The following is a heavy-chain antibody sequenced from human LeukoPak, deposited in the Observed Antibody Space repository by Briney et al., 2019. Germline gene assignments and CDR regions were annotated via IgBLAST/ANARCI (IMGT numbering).Heavy chain of an antibody. CDR2: IYSGGTT. CDR3: ARDSGGLDSSGYCFDY. V-gene: IGHV3-53*01. D-gene: IGHD3-22*01. CDR1: GFTFSSYS. Sequence: PGGSLRLSCAASGFTFSSYSMNWVRQAPGKGMEWVSVIYSGGTTYYSDSVKGGFTISRDNSKNTLYLQMNSLRAEDTAVYYCARDSGGLDSSGYCFDYWGQGTLVTVSS. J-gene: IGHJ4*02.